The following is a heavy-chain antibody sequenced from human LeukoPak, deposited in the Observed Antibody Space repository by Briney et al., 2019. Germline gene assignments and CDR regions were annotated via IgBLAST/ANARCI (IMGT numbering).Heavy chain of an antibody. J-gene: IGHJ3*02. D-gene: IGHD4-17*01. V-gene: IGHV3-66*02. CDR3: AREVTTGGAFDI. Sequence: GGSLRLSCAASGFTVSSNYMSWVRQAPGKGLEWVSVIYSAGSTYYADPVKGRFTISRDNSKNTLYLQMNSLRAEETAMYYCAREVTTGGAFDIWGQGTMVTVSS. CDR2: IYSAGST. CDR1: GFTVSSNY.